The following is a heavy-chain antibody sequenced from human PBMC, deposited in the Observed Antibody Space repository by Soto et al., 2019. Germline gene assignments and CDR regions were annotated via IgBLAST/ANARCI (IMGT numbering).Heavy chain of an antibody. D-gene: IGHD3-10*01. CDR2: IIPIFGTA. Sequence: GASVKVSCKASGGTFSSYAISWVRQAPGQGLEWMGGIIPIFGTANYAQKFQGRATITADKSTSTAYMELSSLRSEDTAAYYCARDGSGSGGYYYYGMDVWGQGTTVTVSS. V-gene: IGHV1-69*06. CDR3: ARDGSGSGGYYYYGMDV. J-gene: IGHJ6*02. CDR1: GGTFSSYA.